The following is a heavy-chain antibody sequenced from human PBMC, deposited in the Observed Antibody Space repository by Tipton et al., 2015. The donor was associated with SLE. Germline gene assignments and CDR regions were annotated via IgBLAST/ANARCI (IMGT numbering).Heavy chain of an antibody. V-gene: IGHV4-34*01. CDR3: SRGPSIHDSSSSNFDY. J-gene: IGHJ4*02. D-gene: IGHD6-6*01. CDR1: GGSFSGYY. CDR2: INHSGST. Sequence: TLSLTCAVYGGSFSGYYWSWIRQPPGRGLEWIGEINHSGSTNYNPSLKSRVTISVDTSKNQFSLKLSSVTAADTAVYYWSRGPSIHDSSSSNFDYWGQGTLVTVSS.